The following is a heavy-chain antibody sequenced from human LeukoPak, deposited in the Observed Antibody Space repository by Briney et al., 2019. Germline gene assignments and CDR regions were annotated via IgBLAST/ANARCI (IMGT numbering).Heavy chain of an antibody. Sequence: SETLSLTCAVYGGSFSGYYWSWIRQPPGKGLEWIGEINHSGSTNYNPSLKSRVTISVDTSKNQFSLKLSSVTAADTAVYYCARGLPHPDYGGKYDYWGQGNLVTVSS. J-gene: IGHJ4*02. CDR1: GGSFSGYY. CDR2: INHSGST. D-gene: IGHD4-23*01. V-gene: IGHV4-34*01. CDR3: ARGLPHPDYGGKYDY.